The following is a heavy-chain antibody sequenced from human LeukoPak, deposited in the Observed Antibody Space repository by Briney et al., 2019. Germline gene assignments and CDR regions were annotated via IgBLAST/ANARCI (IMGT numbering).Heavy chain of an antibody. CDR3: ARDPPPWVTTGLDAFDI. V-gene: IGHV4-30-4*01. CDR2: IYYSGST. J-gene: IGHJ3*02. D-gene: IGHD4-11*01. CDR1: GGSISSGDYY. Sequence: SETLSLTCTVSGGSISSGDYYWSWIRQPPGKGLEWIGYIYYSGSTYYNPSHKSRVTISVDTSKNQFSLKLSSVTAADTAVYYCARDPPPWVTTGLDAFDIWGQGTMVTVSS.